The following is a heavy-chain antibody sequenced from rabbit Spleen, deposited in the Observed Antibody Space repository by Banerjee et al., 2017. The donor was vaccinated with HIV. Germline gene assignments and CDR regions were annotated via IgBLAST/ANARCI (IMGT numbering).Heavy chain of an antibody. Sequence: QEQLEESGGDLVKPGASLTLTCTASGFTLSSYWICWVRQAPGKGPEWIACIRNGDGSTNYANWAKGRFTISKTSSTTVTLQMTSLTAADTATYFCARDLVAVIGWNFSLWGPGTLVTVS. CDR1: GFTLSSYW. CDR3: ARDLVAVIGWNFSL. D-gene: IGHD1-1*01. J-gene: IGHJ4*01. CDR2: IRNGDGST. V-gene: IGHV1S45*01.